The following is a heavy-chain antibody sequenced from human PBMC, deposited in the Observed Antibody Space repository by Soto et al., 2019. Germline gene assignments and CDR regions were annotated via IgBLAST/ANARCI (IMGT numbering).Heavy chain of an antibody. CDR2: VYYNGNT. J-gene: IGHJ4*02. CDR1: GASIGSYY. V-gene: IGHV4-59*01. D-gene: IGHD3-9*01. CDR3: ARVNTGYHDY. Sequence: SETLSLTCTLSGASIGSYYCCWLRQPPGKGLEWIGDVYYNGNTKYNPSLKSRVTISVDTSRKQFSLKVTSVTAADTAVYYCARVNTGYHDYWGQGTPVTVS.